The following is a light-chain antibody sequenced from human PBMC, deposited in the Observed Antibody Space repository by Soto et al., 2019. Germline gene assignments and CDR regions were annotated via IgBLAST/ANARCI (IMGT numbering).Light chain of an antibody. CDR3: QQRSNWPIT. J-gene: IGKJ5*01. V-gene: IGKV3-11*01. CDR2: DAS. CDR1: QSVSSY. Sequence: EIVLTQSPATLSLSPGERATLSCRASQSVSSYLAWYQQKPGQAPRLLIYDASSRATGIPPRFSGSGSGTDFTLTISSLEPEDFAIYYCQQRSNWPITFGQGPRLE.